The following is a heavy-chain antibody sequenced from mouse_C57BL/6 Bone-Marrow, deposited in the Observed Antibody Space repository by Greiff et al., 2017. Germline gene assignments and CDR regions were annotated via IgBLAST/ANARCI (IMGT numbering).Heavy chain of an antibody. D-gene: IGHD2-2*01. V-gene: IGHV1-81*01. CDR2: IYPRSGNT. Sequence: QVQLQQSGAELARPGASVKLSCKASGYTFTSYGISWVKQRTGQGLEWIGEIYPRSGNTYYNEKFKGKATLTADKSSSTAYMELRSLTSEDSAVYFCATYGYHWYFDVWGTGTTGTVSS. CDR3: ATYGYHWYFDV. J-gene: IGHJ1*03. CDR1: GYTFTSYG.